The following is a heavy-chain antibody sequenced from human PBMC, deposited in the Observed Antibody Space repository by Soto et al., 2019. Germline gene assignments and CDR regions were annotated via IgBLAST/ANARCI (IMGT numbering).Heavy chain of an antibody. Sequence: ASVKVSCEGSAYSFTSYGISCVRQAPGQGLEWMGWISAYNGNTNYAQKLQGRVTMTTDTYTSTAYMELSRLRSDDTAVYYCARESLGYCSGGSCYSDYWGQGTLVTVSS. CDR1: AYSFTSYG. V-gene: IGHV1-18*01. CDR3: ARESLGYCSGGSCYSDY. CDR2: ISAYNGNT. J-gene: IGHJ4*02. D-gene: IGHD2-15*01.